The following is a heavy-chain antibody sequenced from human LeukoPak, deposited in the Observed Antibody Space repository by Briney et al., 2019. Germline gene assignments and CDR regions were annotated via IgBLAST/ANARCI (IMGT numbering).Heavy chain of an antibody. Sequence: SETLSLTCTVSGGSISSSSYYWGWIRQPPGKGLEWIGNIYFSGSIYYNPSLKSRVTISVDTSKNQFSLKLSSVTAADTAMYYCARRDSSGYQFDYWGQGTLVTVSS. CDR3: ARRDSSGYQFDY. J-gene: IGHJ4*02. CDR2: IYFSGSI. CDR1: GGSISSSSYY. V-gene: IGHV4-39*01. D-gene: IGHD3-22*01.